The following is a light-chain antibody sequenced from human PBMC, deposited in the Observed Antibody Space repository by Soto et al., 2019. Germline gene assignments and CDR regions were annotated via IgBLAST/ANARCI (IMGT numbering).Light chain of an antibody. Sequence: IQMTQSPSSLSASVGDRVLITCWASHDIGHELGWYQHKQGHAPKPMIFAASTLYSGVPPRFRGSASVTLFTLAISSLDPEDFPTYFCLQDYDVPRKFGQGTEVDI. V-gene: IGKV1-6*01. CDR2: AAS. J-gene: IGKJ1*01. CDR1: HDIGHE. CDR3: LQDYDVPRK.